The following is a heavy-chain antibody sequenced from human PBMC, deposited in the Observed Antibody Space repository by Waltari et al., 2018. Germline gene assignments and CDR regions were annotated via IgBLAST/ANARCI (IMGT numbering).Heavy chain of an antibody. J-gene: IGHJ3*02. V-gene: IGHV4-59*01. Sequence: QVQLQESGPGLVKPSETLSLTCTVSGGSISSSSWSWIRQPPGKGLEWIGYIYYSGSTNYNPSLKSRVTISVDTSKNQFSLKLSSVTAADTAVYYCASGSRRPHAFDIWGQGTMVTVSS. D-gene: IGHD3-10*01. CDR3: ASGSRRPHAFDI. CDR1: GGSISSSS. CDR2: IYYSGST.